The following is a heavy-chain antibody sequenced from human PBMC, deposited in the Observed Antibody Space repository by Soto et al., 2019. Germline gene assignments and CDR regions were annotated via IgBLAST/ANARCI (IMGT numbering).Heavy chain of an antibody. CDR2: ISWNSGSI. J-gene: IGHJ4*02. D-gene: IGHD6-6*01. V-gene: IGHV3-9*01. CDR3: AKDTPSGYFDY. Sequence: EVQLVESGGGLVQPGRSLRLSCAASGFTFDDYAMHWVRQAPGKGLEWVSGISWNSGSIGYADSVKGRFTISGDNAKNSLYPHMNSLRAEDTALYYCAKDTPSGYFDYWGQGTLVTVSS. CDR1: GFTFDDYA.